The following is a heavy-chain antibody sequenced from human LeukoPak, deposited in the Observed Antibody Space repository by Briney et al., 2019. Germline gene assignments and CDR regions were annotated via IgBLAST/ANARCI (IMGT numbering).Heavy chain of an antibody. V-gene: IGHV4-34*01. CDR3: ARGRRKIDY. J-gene: IGHJ4*02. Sequence: PSETLSLTCTVSGGSISYYYWSWIRQPPGKGLEWIGEINHSGSTNYNPSLKSRVTISVDTSKNQFSLKLSSVTAADTAVYYCARGRRKIDYWGQGTLVTVSS. CDR2: INHSGST. CDR1: GGSISYYY.